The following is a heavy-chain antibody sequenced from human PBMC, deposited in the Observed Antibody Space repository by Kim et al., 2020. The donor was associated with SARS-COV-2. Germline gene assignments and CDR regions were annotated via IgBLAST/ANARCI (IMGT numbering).Heavy chain of an antibody. CDR2: INHSGST. CDR3: ARERAPTIFGVVINYYGMDV. Sequence: SETLSLTCAVYGGSFSGYYWSWIRQPPGKGLEWIGEINHSGSTNYNASLKSRVTISVDTSKNQFSLKLSSVTAADTAVYYCARERAPTIFGVVINYYGMDVWGQGTTVTVSS. D-gene: IGHD3-3*01. J-gene: IGHJ6*02. V-gene: IGHV4-34*01. CDR1: GGSFSGYY.